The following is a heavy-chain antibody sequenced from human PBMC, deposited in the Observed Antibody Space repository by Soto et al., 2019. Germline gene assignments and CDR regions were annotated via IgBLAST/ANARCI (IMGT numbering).Heavy chain of an antibody. CDR1: GYTFTSYD. CDR2: MNPNSGNT. Sequence: QVQMVQSGAEVKKPGAAVKVSCKASGYTFTSYDVNWVRQATGQGLEWMGWMNPNSGNTGYAQKFQGRVTMTRNTSISTAYMELSSLRSEDTAVYYCAREHSSSWRFDYWGQVTLVTVSS. CDR3: AREHSSSWRFDY. D-gene: IGHD6-13*01. V-gene: IGHV1-8*01. J-gene: IGHJ4*02.